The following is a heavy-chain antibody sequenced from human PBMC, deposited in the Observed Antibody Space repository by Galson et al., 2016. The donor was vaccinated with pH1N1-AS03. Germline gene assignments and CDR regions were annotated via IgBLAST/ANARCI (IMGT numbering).Heavy chain of an antibody. Sequence: SETLSLTCAVSGYSISSGYYWGWIRQPPGKGLEWIATIYHGGSTYYNPSLKSRVTISIDTSKNQFSLKLNSVTAADTAVYYCAKPHDYNEYEGGFDIRGQGTRVTVSS. J-gene: IGHJ3*02. D-gene: IGHD5-24*01. V-gene: IGHV4-38-2*01. CDR3: AKPHDYNEYEGGFDI. CDR2: IYHGGST. CDR1: GYSISSGYY.